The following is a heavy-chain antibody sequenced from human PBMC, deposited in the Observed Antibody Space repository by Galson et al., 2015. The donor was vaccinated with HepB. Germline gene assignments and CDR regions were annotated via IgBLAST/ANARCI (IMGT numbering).Heavy chain of an antibody. D-gene: IGHD3-10*01. CDR2: IYPGDSDT. J-gene: IGHJ6*02. Sequence: QSGAEVKRPGESLKISCKGSRSSFTSYWIGWVRQMPGKGLERMGIIYPGDSDTRYSPSFQGQVTISADKSISTAYLQWSSLKASDTAMYYCARHADRYYGSGSRYGMDVWGQGTTVTVSS. V-gene: IGHV5-51*01. CDR1: RSSFTSYW. CDR3: ARHADRYYGSGSRYGMDV.